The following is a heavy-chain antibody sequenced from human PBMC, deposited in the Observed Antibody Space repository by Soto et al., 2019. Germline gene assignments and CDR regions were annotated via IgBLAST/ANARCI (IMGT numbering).Heavy chain of an antibody. CDR2: FYWDDDK. CDR1: GFSLSPTGVG. V-gene: IGHV2-5*02. CDR3: ARAPVLYYSDNIGYPHFDY. J-gene: IGHJ4*02. D-gene: IGHD3-22*01. Sequence: QITLKESGPTLVKPTQTLTLTCTFSGFSLSPTGVGVAWIRQPPGKALEWLALFYWDDDKRYSPSLSSRLTSTKDTAKTQVVLTMTNMDPVDTATYYGARAPVLYYSDNIGYPHFDYWGQGTLVTVSS.